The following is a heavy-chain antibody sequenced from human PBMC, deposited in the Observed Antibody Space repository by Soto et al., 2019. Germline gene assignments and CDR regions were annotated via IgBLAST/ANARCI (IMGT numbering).Heavy chain of an antibody. Sequence: QVQLVQSGAEVKKPGASVKVSCKASGYTFISYGISWVRQAPGQGLEWMGWISAYNGNRNYAQKLQGRATMTTDTSTSTAHMELRSLKSDDTAVYYCARSMGGNGMDVWGQGTTVTVSS. CDR1: GYTFISYG. V-gene: IGHV1-18*01. CDR3: ARSMGGNGMDV. D-gene: IGHD1-26*01. CDR2: ISAYNGNR. J-gene: IGHJ6*02.